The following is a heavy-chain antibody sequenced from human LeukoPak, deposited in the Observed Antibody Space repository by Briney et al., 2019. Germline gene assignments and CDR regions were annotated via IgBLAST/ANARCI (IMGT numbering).Heavy chain of an antibody. CDR2: ISYSGTP. V-gene: IGHV4-30-4*08. J-gene: IGHJ4*02. D-gene: IGHD4-17*01. CDR3: ARDRYGDFEDY. CDR1: GGSINTANYY. Sequence: PSETLSLTCNVSGGSINTANYYWTWIRQPPGKGLEWIGYISYSGTPYYNPSLNSRVTISLDTSKNQFSLGLNSVTAADTAMYYCARDRYGDFEDYWGQGTLVTVSS.